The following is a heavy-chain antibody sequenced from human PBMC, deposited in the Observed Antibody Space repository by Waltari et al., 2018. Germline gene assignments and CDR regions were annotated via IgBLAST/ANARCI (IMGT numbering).Heavy chain of an antibody. Sequence: GLEWMGWINPNSGGTNYAQKFQGRVTMTRDTSISTAYMELSRLRSDDTAVYYCARDNGWESDFQHWGQGTLVTVSS. J-gene: IGHJ1*01. V-gene: IGHV1-2*02. D-gene: IGHD1-26*01. CDR2: INPNSGGT. CDR3: ARDNGWESDFQH.